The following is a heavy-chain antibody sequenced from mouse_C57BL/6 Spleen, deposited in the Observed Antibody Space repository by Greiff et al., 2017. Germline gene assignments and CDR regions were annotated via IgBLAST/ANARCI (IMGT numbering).Heavy chain of an antibody. J-gene: IGHJ4*01. D-gene: IGHD2-2*01. CDR2: IWSGGST. V-gene: IGHV2-2*01. Sequence: QVQLKESGPGLVQPSQSLSITCTVSGFSLTSYGVHWVRQSPGKGLEWLGVIWSGGSTDYNAAFIARLSISKDNSKSQVFFKMNSLQADDTAIYDCARNYGIYGNDEGYAMDYWGQGTSVTVSS. CDR1: GFSLTSYG. CDR3: ARNYGIYGNDEGYAMDY.